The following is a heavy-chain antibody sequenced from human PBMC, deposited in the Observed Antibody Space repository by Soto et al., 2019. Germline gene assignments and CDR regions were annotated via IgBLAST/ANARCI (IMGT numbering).Heavy chain of an antibody. J-gene: IGHJ4*02. CDR3: ARPFSSGWYEDFDF. D-gene: IGHD6-19*01. Sequence: QVQLVESGGGVVQPGRSLRLSCAASGFAFSSYAMHWVRRAPGKGLEWVAVISYDTTNKYYADSVKGRFTISRDNSKKTMYLQISRLRAEDTAVYYCARPFSSGWYEDFDFWGQGTLVAVSS. CDR2: ISYDTTNK. V-gene: IGHV3-30-3*01. CDR1: GFAFSSYA.